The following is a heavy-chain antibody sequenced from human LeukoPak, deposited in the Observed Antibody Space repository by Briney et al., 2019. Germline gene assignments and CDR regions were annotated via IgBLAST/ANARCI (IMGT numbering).Heavy chain of an antibody. V-gene: IGHV3-30*03. CDR3: ARDVWTGVAVSDY. D-gene: IGHD6-19*01. CDR1: GFTFSSYG. J-gene: IGHJ4*02. Sequence: GGSLRLSCAASGFTFSSYGMHWVRQAPGKGLEWVAVISYDGSNKYYADSVKGRFTISRDNSKNTLYLQLNSLRADDTAVYYCARDVWTGVAVSDYWGQGTLVTDSS. CDR2: ISYDGSNK.